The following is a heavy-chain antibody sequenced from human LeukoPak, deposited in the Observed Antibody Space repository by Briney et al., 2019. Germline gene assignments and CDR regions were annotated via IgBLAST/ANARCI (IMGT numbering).Heavy chain of an antibody. Sequence: PSETLSLTCTVSGGSISSYYWSWIRQPPGKGLEWIGYIYYSGSTSYNPSLKSRVTISVNTSKNQFSLKLSSVTAADTAVYYCARYADYGLGRGFDYWGQGSLVTVSS. D-gene: IGHD4-17*01. CDR2: IYYSGST. CDR1: GGSISSYY. V-gene: IGHV4-59*01. CDR3: ARYADYGLGRGFDY. J-gene: IGHJ4*02.